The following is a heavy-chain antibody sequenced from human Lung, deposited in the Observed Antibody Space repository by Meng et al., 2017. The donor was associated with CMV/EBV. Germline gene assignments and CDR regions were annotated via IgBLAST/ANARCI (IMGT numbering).Heavy chain of an antibody. J-gene: IGHJ4*02. Sequence: GEFLKISCAVSGLSVMTNYMSWVRQAPGKVLEWVSVIYSGGTTIYADSVKGRFTFSRDSSKNTLYLQMNHLRPEDTAVYYCLGGHVAAAVPFDYWGQGTLVTVSS. CDR3: LGGHVAAAVPFDY. V-gene: IGHV3-66*02. D-gene: IGHD2-15*01. CDR2: IYSGGTT. CDR1: GLSVMTNY.